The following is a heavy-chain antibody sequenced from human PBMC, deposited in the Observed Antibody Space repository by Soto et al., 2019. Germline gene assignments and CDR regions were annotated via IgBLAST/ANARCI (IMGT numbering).Heavy chain of an antibody. J-gene: IGHJ6*03. V-gene: IGHV3-23*01. Sequence: PGGSLSLSCAASGFTFSSYAMSWVRQAPGKGLEWVSAISGNGGSTYYADTVKGRFTISRDNSKNTLYLQMNSLRAEDTAVYYCAKAPVDIVVVPAAGPYYYYMDVWGKGTTVTVSS. CDR2: ISGNGGST. CDR1: GFTFSSYA. CDR3: AKAPVDIVVVPAAGPYYYYMDV. D-gene: IGHD2-2*01.